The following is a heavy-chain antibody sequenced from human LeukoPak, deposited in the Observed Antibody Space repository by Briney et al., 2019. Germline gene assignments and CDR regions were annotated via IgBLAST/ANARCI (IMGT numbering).Heavy chain of an antibody. CDR1: SGSLSSSPYY. V-gene: IGHV4-39*01. D-gene: IGHD6-13*01. Sequence: SETLSLTCIVSSGSLSSSPYYWGWVRQPPGTGLEWIGSIYHSGRTYYNPSLKSRVTISVHTSKNQFSLRVTSVTAADTAVYYCVSSSWAFDFWGQGTLVSVSS. J-gene: IGHJ4*02. CDR2: IYHSGRT. CDR3: VSSSWAFDF.